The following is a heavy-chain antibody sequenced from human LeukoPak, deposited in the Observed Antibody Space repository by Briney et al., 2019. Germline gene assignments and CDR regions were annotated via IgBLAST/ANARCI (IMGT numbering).Heavy chain of an antibody. CDR3: ARGPCGAPCYYYYYYMDV. Sequence: GASVKVSCKASGYTFTGYYMHWVRQAPGQGLEWTGWINPNSGGTNYAQKFQGRVTMTRDTSISTAYMELSRLRSDDTAVYYCARGPCGAPCYYYYYYMDVWGKGTTVTVSS. D-gene: IGHD2-21*01. J-gene: IGHJ6*03. CDR1: GYTFTGYY. CDR2: INPNSGGT. V-gene: IGHV1-2*02.